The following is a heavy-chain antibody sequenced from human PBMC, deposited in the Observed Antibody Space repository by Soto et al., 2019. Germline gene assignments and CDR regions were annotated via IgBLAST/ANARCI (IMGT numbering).Heavy chain of an antibody. Sequence: PGGSLRLSCAASGFTFSSYAMSWVRQAPGKGLEWVSAISGSGGSTYYADSVKGRFTISRDNSKNTLYLQMNSLRAEDTAVYYCAKALIPIVVVPAALCPWGQGTLVTVSS. CDR2: ISGSGGST. D-gene: IGHD2-2*01. V-gene: IGHV3-23*01. J-gene: IGHJ5*02. CDR3: AKALIPIVVVPAALCP. CDR1: GFTFSSYA.